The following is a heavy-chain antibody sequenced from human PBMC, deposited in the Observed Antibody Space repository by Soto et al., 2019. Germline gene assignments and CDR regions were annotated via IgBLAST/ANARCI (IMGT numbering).Heavy chain of an antibody. D-gene: IGHD2-15*01. J-gene: IGHJ5*02. CDR1: GYSFTSYW. Sequence: GESLKISCKGSGYSFTSYWIGWVRQMPGKGLEWMGIIYPGDSDTRYSPSFQGQVTISADKSISTAYLQWSSLKASDTAMYYCARRRACRGGNSRSCRCFDPWGQGTLVTVSS. V-gene: IGHV5-51*01. CDR2: IYPGDSDT. CDR3: ARRRACRGGNSRSCRCFDP.